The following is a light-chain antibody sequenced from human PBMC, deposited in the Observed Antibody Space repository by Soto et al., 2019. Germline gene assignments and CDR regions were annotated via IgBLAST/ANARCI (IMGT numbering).Light chain of an antibody. CDR1: QTVSTY. J-gene: IGKJ5*01. V-gene: IGKV3-11*01. CDR3: QQRNNWPPDIT. CDR2: DAS. Sequence: EIVLTQSAVTVSFSPGVRATLSCRASQTVSTYLAWYQQKPGQAPRLLIYDASNRATGIPARFSGSGSGTDFTLTIRSLEPEDFAVYYCQQRNNWPPDITFGQGTRLDIK.